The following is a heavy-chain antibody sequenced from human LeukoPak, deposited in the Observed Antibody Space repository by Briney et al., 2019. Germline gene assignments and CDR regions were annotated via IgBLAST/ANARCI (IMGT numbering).Heavy chain of an antibody. CDR2: IYYSGST. CDR1: GGSISSSSYY. D-gene: IGHD3-10*01. J-gene: IGHJ5*02. Sequence: SETLSLTCTVSGGSISSSSYYWGWIRQPPGKGLEWIGSIYYSGSTYYNPSLKSRVTISVDTSKNQFSLKLSSVTAADTAVYYCARVSGGSGSYSRFDPWGQGTLVTVSS. CDR3: ARVSGGSGSYSRFDP. V-gene: IGHV4-39*07.